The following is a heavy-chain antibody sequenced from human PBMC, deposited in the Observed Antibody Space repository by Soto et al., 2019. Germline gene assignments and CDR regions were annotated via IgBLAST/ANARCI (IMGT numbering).Heavy chain of an antibody. Sequence: GGSPRLSFAAPWFTFRSYSMNWGRQAPGKGLEWVSAISGNSDSTYYADSVKGRFTISRDDSKNTLYLQMNSLRAEDTALYYCAKDRVCSSASCYTAFDSWGQGTLVTVSS. CDR2: ISGNSDST. CDR3: AKDRVCSSASCYTAFDS. CDR1: WFTFRSYS. J-gene: IGHJ4*02. V-gene: IGHV3-23*01. D-gene: IGHD2-2*01.